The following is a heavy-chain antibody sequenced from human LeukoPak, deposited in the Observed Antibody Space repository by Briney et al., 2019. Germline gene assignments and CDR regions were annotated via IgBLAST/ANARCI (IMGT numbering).Heavy chain of an antibody. Sequence: TESLTRTVCGGSISSGSYYWSRIRQPAGKGLEWIGGIYTSGSTNSNPSVKSRVTISVETSKYMCSLKLRSLTPAVSAAYYCARSPVPTYYYGTGSPNWSDPWGQGTLVTVPA. D-gene: IGHD3-10*01. CDR3: ARSPVPTYYYGTGSPNWSDP. CDR1: GGSISSGSYY. J-gene: IGHJ5*02. CDR2: IYTSGST. V-gene: IGHV4-61*02.